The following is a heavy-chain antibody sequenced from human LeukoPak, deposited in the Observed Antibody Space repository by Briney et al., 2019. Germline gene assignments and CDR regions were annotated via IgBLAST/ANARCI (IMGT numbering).Heavy chain of an antibody. CDR3: ARAAPSLLPVDY. V-gene: IGHV1-2*04. CDR2: INPNSGGT. CDR1: GYTFTGYY. J-gene: IGHJ4*02. Sequence: AASVKVSCKASGYTFTGYYMHWVRQAPGQGLEWMGWINPNSGGTNYAQKFQGWVTMTRDTSISTAYMELSRLRSDDTAVYYCARAAPSLLPVDYWGQGTLVTVSS.